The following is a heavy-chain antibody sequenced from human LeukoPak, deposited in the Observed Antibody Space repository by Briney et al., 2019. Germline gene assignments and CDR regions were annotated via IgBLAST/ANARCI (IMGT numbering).Heavy chain of an antibody. CDR1: GFTFSSYS. D-gene: IGHD5-12*01. CDR2: ISTSSSYI. V-gene: IGHV3-21*01. J-gene: IGHJ4*02. CDR3: ARDESIVATTNFDY. Sequence: GGSLRLSCAASGFTFSSYSMNWVRQAPGKGLEWVSSISTSSSYISYADSVKGRFTISRDNAKNSLYLQMNSLRAEDTAVYYCARDESIVATTNFDYWGQGTLVTVSS.